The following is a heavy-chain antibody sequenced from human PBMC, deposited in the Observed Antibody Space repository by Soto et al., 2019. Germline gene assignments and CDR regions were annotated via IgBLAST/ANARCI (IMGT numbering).Heavy chain of an antibody. J-gene: IGHJ5*02. Sequence: EVQLVESGGGLVQPGGSLRLSCAASGFTFSTYDMHWVRQVPGKGLEWVSAIGTLADTFYADSVKGRFTISRENAKSSLYLQMNSLPAGETAVYYCARQAAYWHGGGGWFDPWGQGTLVTVSS. V-gene: IGHV3-13*01. CDR2: IGTLADT. CDR1: GFTFSTYD. CDR3: ARQAAYWHGGGGWFDP. D-gene: IGHD2-8*02.